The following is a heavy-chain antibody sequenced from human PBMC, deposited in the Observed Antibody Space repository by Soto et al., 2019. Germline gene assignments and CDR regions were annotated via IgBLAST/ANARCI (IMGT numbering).Heavy chain of an antibody. J-gene: IGHJ5*02. CDR2: IKQDGSEK. CDR1: GFTFRSNW. Sequence: GGSLRLSCAASGFTFRSNWMSWVRQAPGKGLEWVANIKQDGSEKYYADSVRGRFTISRDNAKNSVYLQMDSLRVEDTAVYYCAREGALKPFSSWGQGALVTVSS. CDR3: AREGALKPFSS. V-gene: IGHV3-7*01.